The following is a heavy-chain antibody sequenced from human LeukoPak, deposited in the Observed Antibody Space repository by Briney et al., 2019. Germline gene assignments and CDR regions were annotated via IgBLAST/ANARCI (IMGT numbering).Heavy chain of an antibody. CDR3: ARVVVTTYLNWFDP. J-gene: IGHJ5*02. D-gene: IGHD5-12*01. CDR1: GFRFSSYS. Sequence: PGGSLRLSCAASGFRFSSYSMNWVRQAPGKGLEWVSYISHTGSTMSYADSVKGRFTISRDNAKNTLYLQMDSLRAEDTAVYYCARVVVTTYLNWFDPWGQGTLVTVSS. CDR2: ISHTGSTM. V-gene: IGHV3-48*04.